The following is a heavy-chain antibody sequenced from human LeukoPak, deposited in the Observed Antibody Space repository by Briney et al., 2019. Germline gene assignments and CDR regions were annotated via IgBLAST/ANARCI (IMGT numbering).Heavy chain of an antibody. Sequence: GGSLRLSCAASGFTFSSYWMSWVRQAPGKGLEWVANIKQDGSEKKYVDSVKGRFTISRDNAKNSLYLQMNSLRAEDTAVYYCARVDDSSSWYGDDPFDMWGQGTMVTASS. CDR2: IKQDGSEK. J-gene: IGHJ3*02. V-gene: IGHV3-7*01. D-gene: IGHD6-13*01. CDR3: ARVDDSSSWYGDDPFDM. CDR1: GFTFSSYW.